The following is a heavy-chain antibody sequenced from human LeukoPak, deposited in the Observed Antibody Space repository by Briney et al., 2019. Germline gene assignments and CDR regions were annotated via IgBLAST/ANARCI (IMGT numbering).Heavy chain of an antibody. V-gene: IGHV3-30-3*01. J-gene: IGHJ4*02. D-gene: IGHD3-10*01. CDR3: ARDQSIYGSGSYVLDY. Sequence: GGSLRLSCAASGFTFSSYAMHWVRQAPGKGLEWVAVISYDGSNKYYADSVKGRFTISRDNSKNTLYLQMNSLRAEDTAVYYCARDQSIYGSGSYVLDYWGQGTLVTVSS. CDR1: GFTFSSYA. CDR2: ISYDGSNK.